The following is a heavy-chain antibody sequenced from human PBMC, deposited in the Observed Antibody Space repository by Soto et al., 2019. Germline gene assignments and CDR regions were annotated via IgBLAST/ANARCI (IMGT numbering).Heavy chain of an antibody. D-gene: IGHD3-10*01. CDR2: IYYSGST. Sequence: SETLSLTCTVSGGSITSGAYYWSWIRQHPGKGLEWIGYIYYSGSTYYNPSLKSRVAISVDTSKNQFSLKLSSVTAADTAVYYCARGRASYFFDYWGQGTLVTVAS. J-gene: IGHJ4*02. CDR1: GGSITSGAYY. CDR3: ARGRASYFFDY. V-gene: IGHV4-30-4*08.